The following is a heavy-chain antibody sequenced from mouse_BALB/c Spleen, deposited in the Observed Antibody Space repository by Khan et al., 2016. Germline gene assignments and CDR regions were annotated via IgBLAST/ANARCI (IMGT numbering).Heavy chain of an antibody. Sequence: VQLKESGPGLVAPSQSLSITCTVSGFSLTGYGVNWVRQPPGKGLEWLGMIWGDGSTDYNSALKSRLSISKDNSKSQAFLKMNSLQTEDTARYYCASALYYYGSSYVSYAMDYWGQGTSVTVSS. J-gene: IGHJ4*01. V-gene: IGHV2-6-7*01. CDR2: IWGDGST. D-gene: IGHD1-1*01. CDR3: ASALYYYGSSYVSYAMDY. CDR1: GFSLTGYG.